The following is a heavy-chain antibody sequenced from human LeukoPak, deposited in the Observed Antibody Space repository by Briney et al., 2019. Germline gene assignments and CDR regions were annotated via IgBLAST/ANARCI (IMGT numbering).Heavy chain of an antibody. CDR3: AVNYCSGGSCYSP. CDR2: ISAYNGNT. J-gene: IGHJ5*02. V-gene: IGHV1-18*01. Sequence: GASVKVSCKASGYTFTSYGISWVRQAPGQGLEWMGWISAYNGNTNYAQKLQGRVTVTTDTSTSTAYMELRSLRSDDTAVYYCAVNYCSGGSCYSPWGQGTLVTVSS. CDR1: GYTFTSYG. D-gene: IGHD2-15*01.